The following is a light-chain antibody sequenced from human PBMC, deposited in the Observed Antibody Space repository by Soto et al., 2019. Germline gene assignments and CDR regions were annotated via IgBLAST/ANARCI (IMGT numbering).Light chain of an antibody. J-gene: IGKJ4*01. CDR3: QQYDTYPVT. V-gene: IGKV1D-16*01. CDR2: GAS. Sequence: DIQMTQSPSSLSASVGDRVTITCRASQNISTWLVWYQERPGKAPKSLIFGASSLKRGVPSRFSGSGSGTDFTLTIISLQPEDFATYYCQQYDTYPVTFGGGTKVEI. CDR1: QNISTW.